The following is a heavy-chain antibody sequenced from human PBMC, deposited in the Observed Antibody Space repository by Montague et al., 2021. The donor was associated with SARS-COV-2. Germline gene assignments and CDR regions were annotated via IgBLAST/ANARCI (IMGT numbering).Heavy chain of an antibody. CDR1: GFTFSSYA. J-gene: IGHJ3*02. V-gene: IGHV3-30*04. CDR2: ISYDGSNK. Sequence: SLRLSCAASGFTFSSYAMHWVRQAPGKGLEWVAVISYDGSNKYYPDSXXGRFTISRDNSKNTLYLQMNSLRAEDTAVYYCARDYSGSYYGAFDIWGQGTMVTVSS. CDR3: ARDYSGSYYGAFDI. D-gene: IGHD1-26*01.